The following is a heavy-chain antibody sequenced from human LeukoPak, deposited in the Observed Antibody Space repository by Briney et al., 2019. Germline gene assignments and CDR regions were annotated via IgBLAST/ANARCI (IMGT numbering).Heavy chain of an antibody. CDR1: GYTLTELS. D-gene: IGHD3-10*01. J-gene: IGHJ5*02. CDR3: ATDLPTYYYGSGSDRWFDP. V-gene: IGHV1-24*01. CDR2: FDPEDGET. Sequence: ASVKVSCKVSGYTLTELSMHWVRQAPGKGLERMGGFDPEDGETIYAQKFQGRVTMTEDTSTDTAYMELSSLRSEDTAVYYCATDLPTYYYGSGSDRWFDPWGQGTLVTVSS.